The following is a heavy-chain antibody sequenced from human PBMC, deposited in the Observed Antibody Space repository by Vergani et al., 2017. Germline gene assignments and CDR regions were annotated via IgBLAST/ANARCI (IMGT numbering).Heavy chain of an antibody. V-gene: IGHV4-59*01. Sequence: QVQLQQWGAGVVKPSGTLSLTCAVSGDSMNTYYWTWIRQPPGKGLEWIGYIYDSGDTKYNPSLKSRVTMSLDTSKNQFSLNLYSVTAADTAVYYCARGALWWLRQIDSLGQGTLVTVSS. CDR2: IYDSGDT. CDR1: GDSMNTYY. D-gene: IGHD2-21*01. CDR3: ARGALWWLRQIDS. J-gene: IGHJ4*02.